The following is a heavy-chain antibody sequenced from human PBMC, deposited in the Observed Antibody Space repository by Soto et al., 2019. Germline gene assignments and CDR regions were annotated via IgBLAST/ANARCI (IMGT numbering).Heavy chain of an antibody. J-gene: IGHJ4*02. D-gene: IGHD2-15*01. CDR3: ARGGVRYCSGGSCYYFDY. Sequence: ASVKVSCKASGYTFTGYYMHWVRQAPGQGLEWMGWINPNSGGTNYAQKFQGWVTMTRDTSISTAYMELSRLRSDDTAVYYCARGGVRYCSGGSCYYFDYWGRGTLVTVSS. V-gene: IGHV1-2*04. CDR1: GYTFTGYY. CDR2: INPNSGGT.